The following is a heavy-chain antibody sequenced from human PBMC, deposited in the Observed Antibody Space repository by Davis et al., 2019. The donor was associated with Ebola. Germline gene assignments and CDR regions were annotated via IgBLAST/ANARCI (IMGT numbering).Heavy chain of an antibody. J-gene: IGHJ6*02. D-gene: IGHD5-12*01. CDR1: GFTFSDYY. V-gene: IGHV3-7*03. Sequence: GGSLRLSCAASGFTFSDYYMSWIRQAPGKGPEWVAIIKQDGGEKYYVDSVKGRFTISRDNAKNSLFLQMNSLRAEDTALYYCASGDGRGSSYDMDVWGQGTTVTVSS. CDR2: IKQDGGEK. CDR3: ASGDGRGSSYDMDV.